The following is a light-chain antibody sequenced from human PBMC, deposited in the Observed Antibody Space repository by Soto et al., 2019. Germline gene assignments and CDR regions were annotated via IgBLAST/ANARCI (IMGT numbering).Light chain of an antibody. CDR2: GAS. CDR1: QSVSSSH. Sequence: EIVLTQPPGTLSLSPGERATLSCRASQSVSSSHLAWYQQKPGQAPRLLISGASSRATGIPDRFSGSGSGTDFTLTISRLEPEDFAVYYCQHYVTSPLTFGGGAKVDIK. J-gene: IGKJ4*01. V-gene: IGKV3-20*01. CDR3: QHYVTSPLT.